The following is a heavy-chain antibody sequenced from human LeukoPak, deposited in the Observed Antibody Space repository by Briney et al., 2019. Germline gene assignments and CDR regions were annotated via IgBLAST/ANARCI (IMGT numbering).Heavy chain of an antibody. CDR1: GYTFVSYG. D-gene: IGHD3-3*01. Sequence: ASVKVSCKASGYTFVSYGITWVRQAPGQGLEWMGWISVYNGDTKYAQNLQGRVTMTTDTSTSTAYMELRSLRSDDTAVYYCARDSHYDFWSGYYPRSYYFDYWGQGTLVTVSS. CDR3: ARDSHYDFWSGYYPRSYYFDY. J-gene: IGHJ4*02. V-gene: IGHV1-18*04. CDR2: ISVYNGDT.